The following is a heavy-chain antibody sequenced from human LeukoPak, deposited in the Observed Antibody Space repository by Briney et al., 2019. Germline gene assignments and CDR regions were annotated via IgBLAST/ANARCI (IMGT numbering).Heavy chain of an antibody. Sequence: ASVKVSCKASGYTFTSYEINWVRQASGQGLEWMGWMNPDSGDTAYSQKFQGRITTTRSTSISTAYMELSSLRSEDTAVYYCARGLGTYDSSELTWPMISFWGQGTVVTVSS. D-gene: IGHD3-22*01. CDR1: GYTFTSYE. V-gene: IGHV1-8*01. CDR3: ARGLGTYDSSELTWPMISF. CDR2: MNPDSGDT. J-gene: IGHJ4*02.